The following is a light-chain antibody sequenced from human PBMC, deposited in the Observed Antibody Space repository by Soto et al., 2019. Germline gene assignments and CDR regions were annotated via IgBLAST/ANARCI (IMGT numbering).Light chain of an antibody. CDR1: HGISSY. CDR3: QQYYSYPHT. J-gene: IGKJ1*01. V-gene: IGKV1-8*01. Sequence: AIRMTQSPSSFSASTGDRVTITCRASHGISSYLAWYQQKPGKAPKLLIYAASTLQSGVPSRFSGSGSGTDFTLTTSCLQSEDFATYYCQQYYSYPHTFGQGTKVEIK. CDR2: AAS.